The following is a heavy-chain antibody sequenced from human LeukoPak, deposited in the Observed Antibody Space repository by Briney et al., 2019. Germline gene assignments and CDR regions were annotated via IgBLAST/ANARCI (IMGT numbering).Heavy chain of an antibody. J-gene: IGHJ4*02. D-gene: IGHD3-10*01. CDR1: GGSFSGYY. CDR3: AHSTGSGAPTDGPADY. V-gene: IGHV4-34*01. CDR2: INHSGST. Sequence: PSETLSLTCAVYGGSFSGYYRSWIRQPPGKGLEWIGEINHSGSTNYNPSLKSRVSISADTSKNQVSLKLSSVTAADTAVYYCAHSTGSGAPTDGPADYWGQGTLVIVSS.